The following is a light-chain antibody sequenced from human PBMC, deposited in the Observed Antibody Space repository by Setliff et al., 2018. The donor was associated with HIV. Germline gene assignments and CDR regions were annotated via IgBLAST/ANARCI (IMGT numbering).Light chain of an antibody. J-gene: IGLJ1*01. Sequence: QSVLTQPASVSGSPGQSITISCTGTSSDVGSYNLVSWYQQHPGKAPKLMIYEVNKRPSGVFNRFSGSKSGNTASLTISGLQAEDEGDYYCSSYTSNNLYVFGTGTK. V-gene: IGLV2-14*02. CDR1: SSDVGSYNL. CDR3: SSYTSNNLYV. CDR2: EVN.